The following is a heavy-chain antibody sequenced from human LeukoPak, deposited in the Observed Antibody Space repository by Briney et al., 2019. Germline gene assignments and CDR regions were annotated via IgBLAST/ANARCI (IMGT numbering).Heavy chain of an antibody. J-gene: IGHJ5*02. V-gene: IGHV1-18*01. CDR2: ISAHNGNT. CDR3: ARDSVALRGYSYGLRENWFDP. Sequence: ASVKVSCKASGYTFTSYGISWVRQAPGQGLEWMGWISAHNGNTNYAQKLQGRVTMTTDTSTSTAYMELRSLRSDDTAVYYCARDSVALRGYSYGLRENWFDPWGQGTLVTVSS. D-gene: IGHD5-18*01. CDR1: GYTFTSYG.